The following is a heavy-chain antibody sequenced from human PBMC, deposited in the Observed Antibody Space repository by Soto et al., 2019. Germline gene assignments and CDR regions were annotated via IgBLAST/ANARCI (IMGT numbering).Heavy chain of an antibody. D-gene: IGHD4-17*01. CDR2: ISYDGSNK. Sequence: QVQLVESGGGVVQPGRSLRLSCAASGFTFSSYGMHWVRQAPGKGLEWVAVISYDGSNKYYADSVKGRFTISRDNSKNTLYLQMNSLRAEDTAVYYCANAMTVAYYYMDVWGKGTTVTVSS. V-gene: IGHV3-30*18. J-gene: IGHJ6*03. CDR3: ANAMTVAYYYMDV. CDR1: GFTFSSYG.